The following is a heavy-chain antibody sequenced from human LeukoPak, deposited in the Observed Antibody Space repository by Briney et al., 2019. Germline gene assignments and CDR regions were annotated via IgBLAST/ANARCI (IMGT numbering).Heavy chain of an antibody. D-gene: IGHD2-2*02. Sequence: GGSLRLSCAASAFSFSSYGMHWVRQAPGKGLEWVAFIWYDGSDKYYADSVKGRFTISRDNSKNTLYLQMNTLRAEDTAVYYCARYRVPAAILDYYYYGMDVWGQGTTVTVSS. J-gene: IGHJ6*02. CDR1: AFSFSSYG. CDR2: IWYDGSDK. CDR3: ARYRVPAAILDYYYYGMDV. V-gene: IGHV3-33*01.